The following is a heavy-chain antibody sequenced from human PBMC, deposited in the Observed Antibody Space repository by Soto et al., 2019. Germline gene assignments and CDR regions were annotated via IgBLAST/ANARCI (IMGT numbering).Heavy chain of an antibody. D-gene: IGHD1-26*01. CDR3: AKDHQWELHGCMDV. V-gene: IGHV3-23*01. CDR2: ISGSGGST. Sequence: EVQLLESGGGLVQPGGSLRLSCAASGFTFSSYAMSWVPQAPGKGLEWVSAISGSGGSTYYADSVKGRFTISRDNSKNTLYLQMNSLRAEDTAVYYCAKDHQWELHGCMDVWGQGTTVTVSS. CDR1: GFTFSSYA. J-gene: IGHJ6*02.